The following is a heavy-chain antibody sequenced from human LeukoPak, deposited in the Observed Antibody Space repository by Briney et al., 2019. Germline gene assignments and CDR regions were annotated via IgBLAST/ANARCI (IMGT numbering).Heavy chain of an antibody. V-gene: IGHV1-2*02. D-gene: IGHD3-22*01. Sequence: ASVKVSCKASGYTFTGYYMHWVRQAPGQGLEWMGWINPNSGGTNYAQKFQGRVTMTRDTSISTAYMELSRLRSDATAVYYCARGPYYYDSSGQNEYFQHWGQGTLVTVSS. CDR3: ARGPYYYDSSGQNEYFQH. J-gene: IGHJ1*01. CDR1: GYTFTGYY. CDR2: INPNSGGT.